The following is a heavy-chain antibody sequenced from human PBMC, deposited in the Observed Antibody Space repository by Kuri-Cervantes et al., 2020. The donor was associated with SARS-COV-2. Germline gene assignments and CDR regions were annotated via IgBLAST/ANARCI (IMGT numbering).Heavy chain of an antibody. CDR2: ISAYNGNT. CDR3: ARDFGGPGYLPAVGFDY. CDR1: GYTFTSYG. Sequence: ASVKVSYKASGYTFTSYGISWVRQAPGQGLEWMGWISAYNGNTNYAQKLQGRVTMTTDTSTSTAYMELRSLRSDDTAVYYCARDFGGPGYLPAVGFDYWGQGTLVTVSS. V-gene: IGHV1-18*01. J-gene: IGHJ4*02. D-gene: IGHD6-19*01.